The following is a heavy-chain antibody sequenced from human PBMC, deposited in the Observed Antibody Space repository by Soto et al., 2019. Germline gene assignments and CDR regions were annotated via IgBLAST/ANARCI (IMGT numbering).Heavy chain of an antibody. D-gene: IGHD6-13*01. J-gene: IGHJ6*02. Sequence: SGPTLVNPTETLTLTCTVSGFSLSNARMGVSWIRQPPGKALEWLAHIFSNEEKSYSTSLKSRLTISKDTSKSQVVLTMTNMDPVDTATYYCARIPRRQLGDYYYYGMDVWGQGTTVTVS. CDR3: ARIPRRQLGDYYYYGMDV. V-gene: IGHV2-26*01. CDR2: IFSNEEK. CDR1: GFSLSNARMG.